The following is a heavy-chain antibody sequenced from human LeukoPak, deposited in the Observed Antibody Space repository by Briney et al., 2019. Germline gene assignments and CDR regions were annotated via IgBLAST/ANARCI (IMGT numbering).Heavy chain of an antibody. CDR3: ARTVVPAAIPLYYYYYMDV. Sequence: SETLSLTCTVSGGSISSSSYYWGWIRQPPGEGLEWIGSIYYSGSTYYNPSLKSRVTISVDTSKNQFSLKLSSVTAADTAVYYCARTVVPAAIPLYYYYYMDVWGKGTTVTVSS. CDR2: IYYSGST. J-gene: IGHJ6*03. V-gene: IGHV4-39*01. CDR1: GGSISSSSYY. D-gene: IGHD2-2*02.